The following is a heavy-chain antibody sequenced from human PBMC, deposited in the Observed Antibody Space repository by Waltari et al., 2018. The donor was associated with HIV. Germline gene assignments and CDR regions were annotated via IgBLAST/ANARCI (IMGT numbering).Heavy chain of an antibody. J-gene: IGHJ4*02. D-gene: IGHD6-19*01. CDR3: AKGASGWSPGY. CDR2: ISYYGDNK. CDR1: GFTFTSYG. Sequence: QVQLVASGGGVVQPGRSLRLSCAASGFTFTSYGMHWVRQAPGKGLEWVAVISYYGDNKYYADSVKGRFTISRDNSKNTLYLQMNSLRVEDTAVYYCAKGASGWSPGYWGQGTLVTVSS. V-gene: IGHV3-30*18.